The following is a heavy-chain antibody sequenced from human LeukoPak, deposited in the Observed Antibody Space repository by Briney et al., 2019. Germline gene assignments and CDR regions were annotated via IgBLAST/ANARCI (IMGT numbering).Heavy chain of an antibody. Sequence: PSETLSLTCTVSGGSISSYHWSWIRQPPGKGLEWIGYIFYSGSTNYNPSLKSRVAISVDTSKNQFSLKLSSVTAADTAVYYCARDMGDRTDYYYGMDVWGQGTTVTVSS. CDR2: IFYSGST. V-gene: IGHV4-59*01. D-gene: IGHD1-26*01. CDR1: GGSISSYH. CDR3: ARDMGDRTDYYYGMDV. J-gene: IGHJ6*02.